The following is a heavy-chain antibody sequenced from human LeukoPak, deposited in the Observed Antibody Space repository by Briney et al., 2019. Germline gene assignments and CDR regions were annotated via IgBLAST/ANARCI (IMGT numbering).Heavy chain of an antibody. CDR3: ARLEGRDGYNSPFDY. V-gene: IGHV5-51*01. D-gene: IGHD5-24*01. CDR2: IYPGDSDT. J-gene: IGHJ4*02. Sequence: GESLKISCKGSGYGFTNHWIGWVRQMPGKGLEWMGIIYPGDSDTRYSPSFQGQVTISADTSISTAYLQWSSLKASDTAMYYCARLEGRDGYNSPFDYWGQGTLVTVSS. CDR1: GYGFTNHW.